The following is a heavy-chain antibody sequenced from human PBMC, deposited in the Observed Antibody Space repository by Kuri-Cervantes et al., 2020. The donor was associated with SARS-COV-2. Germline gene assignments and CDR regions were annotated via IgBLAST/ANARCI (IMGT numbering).Heavy chain of an antibody. D-gene: IGHD6-25*01. CDR3: AREGITAAGRDFDY. Sequence: GGSLRLSCAASGFTFSSYGMHWVRQAPGKGLEWVAFIRYDGSNKYYADSVKGRFTISRDNSKSTLYLQMNSLRAEDTALYFCAREGITAAGRDFDYWGQGTLVTGSS. CDR1: GFTFSSYG. CDR2: IRYDGSNK. V-gene: IGHV3-30*02. J-gene: IGHJ4*02.